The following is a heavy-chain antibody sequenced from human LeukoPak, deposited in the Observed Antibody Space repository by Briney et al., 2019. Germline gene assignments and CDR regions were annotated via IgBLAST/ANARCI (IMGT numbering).Heavy chain of an antibody. CDR3: ARVGGSSWDGAFDI. D-gene: IGHD6-13*01. J-gene: IGHJ3*02. CDR2: IYTSGST. Sequence: SETLSLTCTVSGGSISSYYWSWVRQPAGKGLEWIGRIYTSGSTNYNPSLKSRVTMSVDTSKNQFSLKLSSVTAADTAVYYCARVGGSSWDGAFDIWGQGTMVTVSS. CDR1: GGSISSYY. V-gene: IGHV4-4*07.